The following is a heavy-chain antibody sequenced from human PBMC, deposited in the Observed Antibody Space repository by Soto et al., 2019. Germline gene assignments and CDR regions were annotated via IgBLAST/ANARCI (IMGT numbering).Heavy chain of an antibody. CDR2: ITGGGGYT. J-gene: IGHJ4*02. V-gene: IGHV3-23*01. Sequence: EVQLLESGGGLVQPGGSLTLSCAASGFTFSTYAMSWVRQAPGKGLEWVSAITGGGGYTYYADSVRGRFTITRDNSKRTLELQMNSLRAEDTAIYSCAKASVGLWSDFDYWGQGTLVTVSS. D-gene: IGHD1-26*01. CDR3: AKASVGLWSDFDY. CDR1: GFTFSTYA.